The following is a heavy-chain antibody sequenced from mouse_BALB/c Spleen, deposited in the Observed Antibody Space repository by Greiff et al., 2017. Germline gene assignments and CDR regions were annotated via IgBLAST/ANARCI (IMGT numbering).Heavy chain of an antibody. V-gene: IGHV1-9*01. CDR3: ARSDGSPYFDY. Sequence: VQLQESGAELMKPGASVKISCKATGYTFSSYWIEWVKQRPGHGLEWIGEILPGSGSTNYNEKFKGKATFTADTSSNTAYMQLSSLTSEDSAVYYCARSDGSPYFDYWGQGTTLTVSS. CDR1: GYTFSSYW. CDR2: ILPGSGST. J-gene: IGHJ2*01. D-gene: IGHD2-3*01.